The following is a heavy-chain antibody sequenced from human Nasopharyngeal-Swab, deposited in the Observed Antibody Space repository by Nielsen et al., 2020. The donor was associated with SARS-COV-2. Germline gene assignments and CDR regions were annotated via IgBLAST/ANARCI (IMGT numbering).Heavy chain of an antibody. Sequence: GASLQISCAASGSTFSSYSMNWVRQAPGKGLEWVSSISSSSSYIYYADSVKGRFTISRDNAKNSLYLQMNSLRAEDTAVYYCARADSSSWYFDYWGQGTLVTVSS. J-gene: IGHJ4*02. CDR3: ARADSSSWYFDY. CDR1: GSTFSSYS. CDR2: ISSSSSYI. D-gene: IGHD6-13*01. V-gene: IGHV3-21*01.